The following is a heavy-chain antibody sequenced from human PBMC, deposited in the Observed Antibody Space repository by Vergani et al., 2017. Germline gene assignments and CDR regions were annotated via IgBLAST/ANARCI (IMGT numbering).Heavy chain of an antibody. J-gene: IGHJ3*02. D-gene: IGHD4-23*01. Sequence: QLQLQESGPGLVKPSETLSLTCTVSGGSISSSSYYSGWIRQPPGKGLEWIGSIYYSGSTYYNPSLKSRVTISVDTSKNQFSLKLSSVTAADTAVYYCARDTGVVTAAFDIWGQGTMVTVSS. CDR3: ARDTGVVTAAFDI. CDR2: IYYSGST. V-gene: IGHV4-39*02. CDR1: GGSISSSSYY.